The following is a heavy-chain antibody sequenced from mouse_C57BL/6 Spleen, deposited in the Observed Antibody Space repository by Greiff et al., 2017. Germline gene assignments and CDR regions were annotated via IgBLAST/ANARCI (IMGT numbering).Heavy chain of an antibody. D-gene: IGHD2-1*01. CDR3: TRDGIKDWFAY. CDR2: IDPETGGT. V-gene: IGHV1-15*01. Sequence: QVQLQQSGAELVRPGASVTLSCKASGYTFTDYEMHWVKQTPVHGLEWIGAIDPETGGTAYNQKFKGKAILTADKSSSTAYMELRSLTSEDSAGYYCTRDGIKDWFAYWGQGTLVTVSA. CDR1: GYTFTDYE. J-gene: IGHJ3*01.